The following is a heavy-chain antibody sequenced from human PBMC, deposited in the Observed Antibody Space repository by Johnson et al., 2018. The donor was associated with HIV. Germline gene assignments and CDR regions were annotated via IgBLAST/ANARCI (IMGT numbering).Heavy chain of an antibody. CDR1: GFNLGDYA. CDR2: ISWKSGSK. CDR3: AKDDSPSGAFDI. V-gene: IGHV3-9*01. D-gene: IGHD3-10*01. J-gene: IGHJ3*02. Sequence: VQLVESGGGLVQPVRSLRLSCAASGFNLGDYAMHWVRQAPGKGLEWVSGISWKSGSKGYADSVKGRFTISRDNAKNSLYLQMNSLRAEDTAVYYCAKDDSPSGAFDIWGQGTMVTVSS.